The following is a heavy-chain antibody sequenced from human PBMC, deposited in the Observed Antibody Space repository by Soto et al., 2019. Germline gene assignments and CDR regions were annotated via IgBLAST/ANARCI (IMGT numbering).Heavy chain of an antibody. J-gene: IGHJ6*04. CDR3: ARDKCAHYVFWRGFNYYYYYGMDV. D-gene: IGHD3-3*01. CDR1: GGSISSSSYY. Sequence: SETLSLTCTVSGGSISSSSYYWGWIRQPPGKGLEWIGSIYYSGSTYYNPSLKSRVTISVDTSKNQFSLKLSSVTAADTAVYYCARDKCAHYVFWRGFNYYYYYGMDVWGKGTTVTVSS. V-gene: IGHV4-39*02. CDR2: IYYSGST.